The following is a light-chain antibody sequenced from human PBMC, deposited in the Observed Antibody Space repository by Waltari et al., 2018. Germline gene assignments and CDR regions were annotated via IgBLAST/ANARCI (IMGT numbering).Light chain of an antibody. J-gene: IGKJ1*01. CDR2: TGS. V-gene: IGKV1-39*01. CDR1: LSISSY. CDR3: QQSYSLPQT. Sequence: DTRLTQSPSSPSASIGDRVTIPCRASLSISSYLNWYQHKPGRAPTLLIHTGSTLQGGVPSRFSASKSGTVFTLTISSLQSEDVATYYCQQSYSLPQTFGQGTKVEIK.